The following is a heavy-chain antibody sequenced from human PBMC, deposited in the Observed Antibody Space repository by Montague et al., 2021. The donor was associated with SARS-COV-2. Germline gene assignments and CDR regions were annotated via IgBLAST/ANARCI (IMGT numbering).Heavy chain of an antibody. CDR2: IYHSGST. CDR1: GGSFSGYY. D-gene: IGHD1-26*01. CDR3: ARVKWELSVGNVFDI. V-gene: IGHV4-34*01. J-gene: IGHJ3*02. Sequence: SETLSLTCAVHGGSFSGYYWSWIRQPPGKGLEWIGSIYHSGSTFYNPSPKSRVSMSVDTSKNQFSLKLSPVTAADTAMYYCARVKWELSVGNVFDIWGQGTMVTVSS.